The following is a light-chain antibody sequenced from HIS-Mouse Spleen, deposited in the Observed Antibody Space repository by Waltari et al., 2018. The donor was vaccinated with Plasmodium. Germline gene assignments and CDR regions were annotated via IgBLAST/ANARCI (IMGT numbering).Light chain of an antibody. CDR1: KSISSW. J-gene: IGKJ3*01. CDR2: KAS. V-gene: IGKV1-5*03. Sequence: DIQMTQSPSTLSASVGDRVTITCRASKSISSWLALYQQKPGKAPKLLIYKASSLESGVPSRFSGSGSWTEFTLTISSLQPDDFATYYCQQYNSYLFTFGPGTKVDIK. CDR3: QQYNSYLFT.